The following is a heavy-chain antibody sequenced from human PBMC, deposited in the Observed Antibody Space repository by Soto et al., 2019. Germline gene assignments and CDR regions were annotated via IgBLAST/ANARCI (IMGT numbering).Heavy chain of an antibody. J-gene: IGHJ5*01. D-gene: IGHD3-22*01. CDR1: GYTFTSYG. V-gene: IGHV1-18*01. Sequence: ASVKVSCKASGYTFTSYGISWVRQAPGQGLEWMGWISAYNGNTNYAQKLQGRVTMTTDTSTSTAYMELRSLRSDDTAVYYCARGHYDSSGYYYLSWFDYWGQGTLVTVSS. CDR3: ARGHYDSSGYYYLSWFDY. CDR2: ISAYNGNT.